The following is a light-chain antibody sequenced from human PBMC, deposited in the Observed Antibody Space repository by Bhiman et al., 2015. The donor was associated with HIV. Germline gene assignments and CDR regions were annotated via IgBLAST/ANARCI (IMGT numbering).Light chain of an antibody. J-gene: IGLJ1*01. CDR3: QAWDSGSGPSV. V-gene: IGLV3-21*01. Sequence: SYELTQPPSVSVAPGKTAGITCGGTNIGTKSVHWYQQKPGQSPVLVIYQDNKRPSGIPERFSGSHSGNTATLTISGTQAMDEADYYCQAWDSGSGPSVFGAGTEVTVL. CDR2: QDN. CDR1: NIGTKS.